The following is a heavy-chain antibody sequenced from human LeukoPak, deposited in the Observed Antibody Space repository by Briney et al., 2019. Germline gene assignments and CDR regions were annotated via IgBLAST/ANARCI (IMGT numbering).Heavy chain of an antibody. CDR1: GGSISSGGYY. CDR3: ARGPLNWFDP. CDR2: IYYSGST. J-gene: IGHJ5*02. Sequence: SETLSLTCTVSGGSISSGGYYWSWIRQHPGKGLEWIGYIYYSGSTYYNPSLESRVTISVDTSKNQFSLKLSSVTAADTAVYYCARGPLNWFDPWGQGTLVTVSS. V-gene: IGHV4-31*03.